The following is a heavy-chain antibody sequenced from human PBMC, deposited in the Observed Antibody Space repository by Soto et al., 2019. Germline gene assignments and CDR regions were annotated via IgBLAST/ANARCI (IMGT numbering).Heavy chain of an antibody. J-gene: IGHJ4*02. CDR2: LSYDGSNK. CDR1: GFTFSSYG. D-gene: IGHD5-18*01. CDR3: AKESGEYSYGYEGYYFDY. Sequence: GGSLRLSCAASGFTFSSYGMHWVRQAPGKGLEWVAVLSYDGSNKYYADPVKGRFTISRDNSKNMLYLQMNSLRAEDTAVYYCAKESGEYSYGYEGYYFDYWGQGTLVTVSS. V-gene: IGHV3-30*18.